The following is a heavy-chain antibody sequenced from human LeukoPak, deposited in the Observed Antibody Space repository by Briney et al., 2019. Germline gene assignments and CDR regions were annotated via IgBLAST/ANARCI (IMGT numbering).Heavy chain of an antibody. CDR2: IYYSGST. D-gene: IGHD3-22*01. Sequence: SETLSLTCTVSGGYISSYYWSWIRQPPGKGLEWIGYIYYSGSTNYNPSLKSRVTISVDTSKNQFSLKLSSVTAADTAVYYCARDRHYDSSGYYSGYFDYWGQGTLVTVSS. CDR1: GGYISSYY. V-gene: IGHV4-59*01. CDR3: ARDRHYDSSGYYSGYFDY. J-gene: IGHJ4*02.